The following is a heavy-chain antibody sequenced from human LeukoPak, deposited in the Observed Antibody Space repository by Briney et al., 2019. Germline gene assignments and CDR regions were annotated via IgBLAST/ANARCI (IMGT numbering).Heavy chain of an antibody. V-gene: IGHV3-30*03. D-gene: IGHD3-3*01. Sequence: GGSLRLSCAASGFTFSSYGMHWVRQAPGKGLEWVAVISYDGSNKYYADSVKGRFTISRDNSKNTLYLQMNSLRAEDTAVYYCARDTTGPYYDFWSGYFNDYWGQGTLVTVSS. CDR2: ISYDGSNK. J-gene: IGHJ4*02. CDR1: GFTFSSYG. CDR3: ARDTTGPYYDFWSGYFNDY.